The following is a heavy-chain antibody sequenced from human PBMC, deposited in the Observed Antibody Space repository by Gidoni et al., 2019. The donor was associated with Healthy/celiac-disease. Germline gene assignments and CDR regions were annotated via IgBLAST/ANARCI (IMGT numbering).Heavy chain of an antibody. V-gene: IGHV4-34*01. CDR2: INHSGST. Sequence: QVQLQQWGAGLLKPSETLSLTCAVYGGSFRGYYWSWIRQPPGKGLEWIGEINHSGSTNYNPSLKSRVTISVETSKNQFSLKLSSVTAADTAVYYCARGERRYCSSTSCYTSAFDIWGQGTMVTVSS. CDR3: ARGERRYCSSTSCYTSAFDI. J-gene: IGHJ3*02. CDR1: GGSFRGYY. D-gene: IGHD2-2*02.